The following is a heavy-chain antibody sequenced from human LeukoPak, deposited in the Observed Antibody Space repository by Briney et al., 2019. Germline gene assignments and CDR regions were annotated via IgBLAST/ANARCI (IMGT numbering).Heavy chain of an antibody. Sequence: ASVKVSCKASGYTFTPYGISWVRLAPGQGLEWMGWISAYNGNTNYAQKLQGRVTMTTDTSTSTAYMELRSLRSDDTAVYYCARNGGSYYGPWYFDLWGRGTLFTVSS. D-gene: IGHD1-26*01. CDR1: GYTFTPYG. V-gene: IGHV1-18*01. CDR3: ARNGGSYYGPWYFDL. CDR2: ISAYNGNT. J-gene: IGHJ2*01.